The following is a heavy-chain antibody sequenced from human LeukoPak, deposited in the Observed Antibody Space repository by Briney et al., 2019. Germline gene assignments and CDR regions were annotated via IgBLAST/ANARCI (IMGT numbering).Heavy chain of an antibody. J-gene: IGHJ5*02. V-gene: IGHV3-21*01. D-gene: IGHD3-22*01. CDR2: ISSDPSHT. Sequence: GGSLRLSCVASGFPFSSVGMNWVRQAPGKGLEWVSYISSDPSHTYYADSVRGRFTISRDNAKHSLYLQMDNLRTEDTAMYYCARDPDYYDSRVVDLWGQGTRVTVSS. CDR3: ARDPDYYDSRVVDL. CDR1: GFPFSSVG.